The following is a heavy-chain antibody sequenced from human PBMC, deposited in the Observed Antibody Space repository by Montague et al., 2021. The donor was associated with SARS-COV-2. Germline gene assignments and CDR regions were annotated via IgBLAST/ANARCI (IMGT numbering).Heavy chain of an antibody. CDR3: ATYYDILAGYYIDSFDI. D-gene: IGHD3-9*01. J-gene: IGHJ3*02. Sequence: SETLSLTCSVSGVSISSSNYYWGWVRQPPGKGLEWIGSVYYSRGTNYNPSLTSRATISVDTSKNQFSLKLSSVTAADTAVYYCATYYDILAGYYIDSFDIWGQGTMVTVSS. CDR2: VYYSRGT. V-gene: IGHV4-39*01. CDR1: GVSISSSNYY.